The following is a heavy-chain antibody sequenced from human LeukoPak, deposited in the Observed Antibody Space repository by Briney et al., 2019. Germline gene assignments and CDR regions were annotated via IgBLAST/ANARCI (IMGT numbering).Heavy chain of an antibody. CDR1: GYTFTNYD. J-gene: IGHJ4*02. Sequence: ASVKVSCKTSGYTFTNYDINWVRQATGQGLEWMGWINPKSGRTGYAQNFQGRVTITRNTSISIAYMELSSLRSEDTAVYYCATMWYSSSWLDYWGQGTLVTVSS. V-gene: IGHV1-8*03. CDR2: INPKSGRT. CDR3: ATMWYSSSWLDY. D-gene: IGHD6-13*01.